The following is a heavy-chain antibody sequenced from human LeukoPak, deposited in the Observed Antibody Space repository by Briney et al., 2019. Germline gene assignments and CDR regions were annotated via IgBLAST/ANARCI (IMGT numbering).Heavy chain of an antibody. D-gene: IGHD6-13*01. CDR1: EFTFTSYG. J-gene: IGHJ4*02. CDR3: AKDNIAAAAFDY. Sequence: GGSLRLSCAASEFTFTSYGMNWVRQSPGKGLEWISSISKSSTYTHYADSVKGRFTISRDNSKNTLYLQMNSLRAEDTAVYYCAKDNIAAAAFDYWGQGTLVTVSS. CDR2: ISKSSTYT. V-gene: IGHV3-21*01.